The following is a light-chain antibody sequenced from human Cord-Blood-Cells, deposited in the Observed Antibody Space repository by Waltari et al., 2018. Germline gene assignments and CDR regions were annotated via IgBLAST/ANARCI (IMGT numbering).Light chain of an antibody. CDR3: QQRSNWPPYT. V-gene: IGKV3-11*01. J-gene: IGKJ2*01. CDR2: DAS. Sequence: EIDLTHSPATLSLSPGERAPVSCRASQSVSSDFAWYQQKPGQAPRLLIYDASNRATGIPARFSGSGSGTDFTLTISSLEPEDFAVYYCQQRSNWPPYTFGQGTKLEIK. CDR1: QSVSSD.